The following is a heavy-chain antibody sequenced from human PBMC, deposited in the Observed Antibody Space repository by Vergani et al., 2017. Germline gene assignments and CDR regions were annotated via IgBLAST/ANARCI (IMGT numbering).Heavy chain of an antibody. J-gene: IGHJ4*02. CDR1: GFTFSSYA. CDR3: AKGGHCSGGSCYDY. CDR2: ISGSGGST. D-gene: IGHD2-15*01. Sequence: EVQLLESGGGLVQPGGSLRLSCAASGFTFSSYAMSWVRQAPGKGLEWVSAISGSGGSTYYADSVQGRFTISRDNSKNTLYLQMNSLRAEDTAVYYCAKGGHCSGGSCYDYWGQGTLVTVSS. V-gene: IGHV3-23*01.